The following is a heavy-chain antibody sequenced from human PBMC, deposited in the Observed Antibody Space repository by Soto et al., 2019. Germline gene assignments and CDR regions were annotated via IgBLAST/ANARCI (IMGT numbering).Heavy chain of an antibody. CDR1: GGTFSSYA. J-gene: IGHJ6*02. CDR2: IIPISETT. Sequence: ASVKVSCKASGGTFSSYAISWVRQAPGQGLEWMGGIIPISETTNYAQKFQGRVTITADESKSTAYMELSSLRSEDTAVYYCASSQGSSTSLEIYYYYYYGMDVWGQGTTVTVSS. D-gene: IGHD2-2*01. V-gene: IGHV1-69*13. CDR3: ASSQGSSTSLEIYYYYYYGMDV.